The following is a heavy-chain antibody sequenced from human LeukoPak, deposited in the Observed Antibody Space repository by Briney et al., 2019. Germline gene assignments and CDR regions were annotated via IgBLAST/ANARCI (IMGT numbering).Heavy chain of an antibody. CDR3: ARANRESYTADEAFDI. CDR2: IIPIFATA. J-gene: IGHJ3*02. D-gene: IGHD3-16*01. Sequence: SVKVSCKASGGTFSSYAISWVRQAPGQGLEWMGGIIPIFATANYAQKFRGRVTSTADESTSTAYMELSSLRSEDTAVYYCARANRESYTADEAFDIWGQGTMVTVSS. V-gene: IGHV1-69*01. CDR1: GGTFSSYA.